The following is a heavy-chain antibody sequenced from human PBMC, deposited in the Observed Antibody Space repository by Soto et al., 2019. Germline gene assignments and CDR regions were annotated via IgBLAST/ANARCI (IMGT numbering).Heavy chain of an antibody. CDR2: ISGDNRNT. CDR3: ARETGWEPPLY. J-gene: IGHJ4*02. CDR1: GYTFSNYG. D-gene: IGHD1-26*01. V-gene: IGHV1-18*01. Sequence: VQLVQSGGEVKKPGASVKVSCKASGYTFSNYGITWVRQAPGQGLEWMGWISGDNRNTNYAQKFEDRVTMTTDTSTSTAYMELKGPTSDDTAVYCCARETGWEPPLYWGQGTLVTVSS.